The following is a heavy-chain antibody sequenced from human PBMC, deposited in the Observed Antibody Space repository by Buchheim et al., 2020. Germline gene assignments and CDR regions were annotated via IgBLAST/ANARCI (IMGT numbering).Heavy chain of an antibody. CDR2: INSDVSSK. V-gene: IGHV3-74*03. J-gene: IGHJ6*02. Sequence: EVQLVESGGGLVQPGGSLRLSCAASGFTFRSYWMHWVRQAPGKGLVWVSRINSDVSSKTYADSVKGRFTISRDSAKNTLFLQMNSLRAEDTAVYYCARELRSGSYLIYGMDVWGQGTT. D-gene: IGHD1-26*01. CDR3: ARELRSGSYLIYGMDV. CDR1: GFTFRSYW.